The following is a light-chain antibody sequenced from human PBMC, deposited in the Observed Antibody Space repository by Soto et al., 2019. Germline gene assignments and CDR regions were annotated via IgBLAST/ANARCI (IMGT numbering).Light chain of an antibody. V-gene: IGLV1-40*01. CDR3: SSYAGSDNWV. CDR2: GNS. J-gene: IGLJ3*02. CDR1: SSNIGAGYD. Sequence: QSVLTQPPSVSGAPGQRVTISCTGSSSNIGAGYDVHWYQQLPGTAPKLLIYGNSNRPSGVPDRFSGSKSGTSASLAITGLQAEDEADYYCSSYAGSDNWVFGGGTQLTVL.